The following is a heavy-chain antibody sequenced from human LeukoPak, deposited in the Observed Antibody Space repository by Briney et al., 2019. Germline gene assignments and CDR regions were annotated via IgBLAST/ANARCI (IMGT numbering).Heavy chain of an antibody. V-gene: IGHV4-34*01. Sequence: SETLSLTCAVYGGSFSGYYWSWIRQPPGKGLEWIGEINHSGSTNYNPSLKSRVTISVDTSKNQFSLKLSSVTAADTAVYYCASGSPPIGNYWGQGNLVTVSS. J-gene: IGHJ4*02. D-gene: IGHD2-15*01. CDR1: GGSFSGYY. CDR3: ASGSPPIGNY. CDR2: INHSGST.